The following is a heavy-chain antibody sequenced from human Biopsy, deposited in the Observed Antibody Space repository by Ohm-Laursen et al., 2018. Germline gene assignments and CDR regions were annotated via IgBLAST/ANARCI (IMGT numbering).Heavy chain of an antibody. J-gene: IGHJ4*01. Sequence: TQTLTLTCSFSGFSLSSTGMRISWVRQPPGKALECLGRIDWDDDKFYSPSLETRLSLSKDITTNQVVLTLTDVDPEDTATYYCARTRAHNFGALEFWGQGILVTVSS. CDR3: ARTRAHNFGALEF. D-gene: IGHD1-1*01. CDR2: IDWDDDK. CDR1: GFSLSSTGMR. V-gene: IGHV2-70*04.